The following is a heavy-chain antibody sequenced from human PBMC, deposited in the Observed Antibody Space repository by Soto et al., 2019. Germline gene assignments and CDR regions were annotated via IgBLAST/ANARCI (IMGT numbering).Heavy chain of an antibody. D-gene: IGHD1-26*01. CDR2: MKSDSGQT. J-gene: IGHJ4*02. CDR3: ARVPSESPTRDY. V-gene: IGHV1-8*01. Sequence: QVQLEQSGAEVKKPGASVKVSCKASGYNFTTFDINWVRQASGQGLEWMGWMKSDSGQTGYEQKFQGRVTMTRNISTSTAYVELSSLTPGDTAVYYCARVPSESPTRDYWGQGTLVSVSP. CDR1: GYNFTTFD.